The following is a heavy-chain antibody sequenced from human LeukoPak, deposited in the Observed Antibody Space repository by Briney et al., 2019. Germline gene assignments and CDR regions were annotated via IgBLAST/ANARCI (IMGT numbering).Heavy chain of an antibody. Sequence: GGSLRLSCATSDFSFRSHWMHWVRQAPGKGLVWVSRIIGDGNSISYADSVKGRFTISRDNAKNTLYLQMNSLRAEDTAVYYCARELPTEAFDYWGQGTLVTVSS. V-gene: IGHV3-74*01. CDR2: IIGDGNSI. J-gene: IGHJ4*02. D-gene: IGHD1-26*01. CDR1: DFSFRSHW. CDR3: ARELPTEAFDY.